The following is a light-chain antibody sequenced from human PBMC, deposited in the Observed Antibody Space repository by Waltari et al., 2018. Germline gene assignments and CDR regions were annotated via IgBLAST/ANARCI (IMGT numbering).Light chain of an antibody. Sequence: EIVLTQSPGTLYLSPGDRATLSCRSSQPIPYTTLAWYQQKPGQGPRLLIYGASNRPTGVPSRFSGSGSGQDFTLAISRLEPDDFAVYYCQHYGTSSWTFGQGTKVEVK. V-gene: IGKV3-20*01. CDR1: QPIPYTT. CDR2: GAS. J-gene: IGKJ1*01. CDR3: QHYGTSSWT.